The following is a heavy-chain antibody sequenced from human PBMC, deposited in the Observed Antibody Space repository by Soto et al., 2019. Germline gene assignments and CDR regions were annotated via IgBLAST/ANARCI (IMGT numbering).Heavy chain of an antibody. V-gene: IGHV3-64*01. Sequence: PGGSLRHSCVPCGSEFGSSAMQWVFQAPGKGLEYVSAIGGNGGSTYYANSVKGRFTISRDNSKNTLYLQMGSLRAEDMAVYYCARDHYYGSGTYHTSLDYWGQGT. D-gene: IGHD3-10*01. CDR1: GSEFGSSA. CDR2: IGGNGGST. J-gene: IGHJ4*02. CDR3: ARDHYYGSGTYHTSLDY.